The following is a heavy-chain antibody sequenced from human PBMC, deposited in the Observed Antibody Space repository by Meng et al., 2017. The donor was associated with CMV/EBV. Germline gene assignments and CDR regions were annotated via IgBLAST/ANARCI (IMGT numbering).Heavy chain of an antibody. V-gene: IGHV3-23*01. CDR1: GFTFSSYA. CDR3: AKGLLRFLEWLSPNFDY. D-gene: IGHD3-3*01. J-gene: IGHJ4*02. CDR2: ISGSGGNT. Sequence: GESLKISCAASGFTFSSYAMSWVRQAPGKGLEWVSAISGSGGNTYYADSVKGRFTISRDNSKNTLYLQMNSLRAEDTAVYYCAKGLLRFLEWLSPNFDYWGQGTLVTVSS.